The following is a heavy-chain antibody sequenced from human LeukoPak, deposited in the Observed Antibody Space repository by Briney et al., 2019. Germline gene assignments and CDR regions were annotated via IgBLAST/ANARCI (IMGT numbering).Heavy chain of an antibody. CDR2: ISNDGSNK. CDR3: ARDFLGIAAAGTCSY. J-gene: IGHJ4*02. Sequence: GGSLRLSCAASGFTFSSYAMHWVRQAPGKGLEWVAVISNDGSNKYYADSVKGRFTISRDNSKNTLYLQMNSLRAEDTAVYYCARDFLGIAAAGTCSYWGQGTLVTVSS. CDR1: GFTFSSYA. D-gene: IGHD6-13*01. V-gene: IGHV3-30*04.